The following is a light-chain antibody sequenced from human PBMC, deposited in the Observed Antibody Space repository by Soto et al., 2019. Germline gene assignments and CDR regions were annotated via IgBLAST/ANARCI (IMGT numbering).Light chain of an antibody. V-gene: IGLV1-44*01. CDR2: SND. J-gene: IGLJ3*02. Sequence: QSVLTQAPSASGTPGQRVTISCSGSSSNIGSNTVSWYQQVPGTAPKLLIYSNDQRPSGVPDRFSGSKSGTSASLAIGGLQSEDEADYYCAAWDDSLNGWVFGGGTKVTAL. CDR1: SSNIGSNT. CDR3: AAWDDSLNGWV.